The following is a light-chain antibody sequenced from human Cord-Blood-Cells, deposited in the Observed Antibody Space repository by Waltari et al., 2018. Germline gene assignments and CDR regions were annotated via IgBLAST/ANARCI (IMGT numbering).Light chain of an antibody. V-gene: IGLV2-11*01. CDR3: CSYAGSYTWV. CDR1: SSDVGGYNY. Sequence: QSALTQPRSLSASPAPSVTISRPRTSSDVGGYNYVSWYQQHPGKAPKLMIYDVSKRPSGVPDRFSGSKSGNTASLTISGLQAEDEADYYCCSYAGSYTWVFGGGTKLTVL. CDR2: DVS. J-gene: IGLJ3*02.